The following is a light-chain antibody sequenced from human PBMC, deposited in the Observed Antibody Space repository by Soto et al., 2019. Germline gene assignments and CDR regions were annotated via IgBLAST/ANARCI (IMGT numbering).Light chain of an antibody. V-gene: IGKV3-20*01. J-gene: IGKJ1*01. Sequence: EIALTQSPGTLSLSPGERATLSCRASQSVSSSYLAWYQQKPGQAPRLLIYGASSRATGIPDRFSGSGSGTEFPLTISRLEPEDFAVYYCQQYGSSPPWTFGQGTKGEIK. CDR2: GAS. CDR3: QQYGSSPPWT. CDR1: QSVSSSY.